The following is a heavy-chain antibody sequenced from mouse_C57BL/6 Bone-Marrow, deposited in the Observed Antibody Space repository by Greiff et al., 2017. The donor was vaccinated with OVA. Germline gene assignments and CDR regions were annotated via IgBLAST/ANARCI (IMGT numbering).Heavy chain of an antibody. CDR3: ARGKFITTVVDDY. CDR1: GYAFSSYW. V-gene: IGHV1-80*01. CDR2: IYPGDGDT. J-gene: IGHJ2*01. Sequence: QVQLQQSGAELVKPGASVKISCKASGYAFSSYWMNWVKQRPGKGLEWIGQIYPGDGDTNYNGKFKGKATLTADKSSSTAYMQLSSLTSEDSAVYFCARGKFITTVVDDYWGQGTTLTVSS. D-gene: IGHD1-1*01.